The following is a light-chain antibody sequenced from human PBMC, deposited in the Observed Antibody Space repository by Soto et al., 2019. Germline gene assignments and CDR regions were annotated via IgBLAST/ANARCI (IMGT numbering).Light chain of an antibody. CDR3: HQYNNWPPIT. Sequence: DIVMTQSQSTLSLSPGESATLSGRASQRGSSTLAWYQQKPGQAPSLLIYVASTRANGIPATFSGSGSGTAVTLSISILQSADFAVYYCHQYNNWPPITFGQGTRLEIK. V-gene: IGKV3-15*01. J-gene: IGKJ5*01. CDR1: QRGSST. CDR2: VAS.